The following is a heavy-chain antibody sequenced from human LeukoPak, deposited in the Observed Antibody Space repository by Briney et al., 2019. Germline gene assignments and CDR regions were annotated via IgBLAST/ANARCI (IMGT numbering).Heavy chain of an antibody. Sequence: GGSLRLSCAVSGLTFSNYALHWVRQAPGKGLEWVTFIRIDGINTYYADSVRGRFTISRDNPKNTLFLQMNSLRPEDTAVYFCATIHQGPGPDSWGQGTLVTVSS. V-gene: IGHV3-30*02. D-gene: IGHD5-24*01. CDR2: IRIDGINT. J-gene: IGHJ4*02. CDR3: ATIHQGPGPDS. CDR1: GLTFSNYA.